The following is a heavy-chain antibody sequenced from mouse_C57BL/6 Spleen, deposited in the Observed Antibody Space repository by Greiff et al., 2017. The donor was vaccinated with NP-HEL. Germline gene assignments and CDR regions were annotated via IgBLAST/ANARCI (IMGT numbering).Heavy chain of an antibody. D-gene: IGHD2-1*01. Sequence: VKLMESGPGLVQPSQSLSITCTVSGFSLTSYGVHWVRQSPGKGLEWLGVIWSGGSTDYNAAFISRLSISKDNSKSQVFFKMNSLQADDTAIYYCARSIDGNYEGFAYWGQGTLVTVSA. V-gene: IGHV2-2*01. CDR3: ARSIDGNYEGFAY. CDR2: IWSGGST. J-gene: IGHJ3*01. CDR1: GFSLTSYG.